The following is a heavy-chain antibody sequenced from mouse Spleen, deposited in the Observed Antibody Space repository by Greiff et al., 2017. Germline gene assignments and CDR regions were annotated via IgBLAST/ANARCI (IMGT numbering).Heavy chain of an antibody. J-gene: IGHJ4*01. CDR3: ARRLGNYAMDS. CDR1: GFNIKDFY. D-gene: IGHD4-1*01. V-gene: IGHV14-2*01. Sequence: EVQLQQSGAELVKPGASVKLSCIVSGFNIKDFYIHWVKQRTEQGLEWIGRIDPEDGETKYAPKFQGKATITADTSSNTAYLQLSSLTSEDTAVYYCARRLGNYAMDSWGHGTSVTVSS. CDR2: IDPEDGET.